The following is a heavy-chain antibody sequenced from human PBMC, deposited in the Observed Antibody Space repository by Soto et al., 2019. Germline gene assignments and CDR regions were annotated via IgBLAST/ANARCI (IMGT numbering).Heavy chain of an antibody. CDR3: AKVIKRNFWSSRGWFDP. J-gene: IGHJ5*02. D-gene: IGHD3-3*01. Sequence: AGGSLRLSCAASGFTFSSYAMSWVRQAPGKGLEWVSAISGSGGSTYYADSVKGRFTISRDNSKNTLYLQMNSLRAEDTAVYYCAKVIKRNFWSSRGWFDPWGQGTLVTVSS. CDR1: GFTFSSYA. V-gene: IGHV3-23*01. CDR2: ISGSGGST.